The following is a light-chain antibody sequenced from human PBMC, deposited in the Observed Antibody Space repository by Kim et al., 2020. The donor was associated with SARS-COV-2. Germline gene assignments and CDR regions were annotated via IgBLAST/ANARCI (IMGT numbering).Light chain of an antibody. J-gene: IGLJ2*01. V-gene: IGLV3-1*01. CDR2: QDS. CDR3: QAWDRTTVV. Sequence: SVSPGKTARIPCSGDKLRDNDACWYQQKPGQSPVLVIYQDSKRPAGIPGLFSCSNSGNTATLTISGTQAMDEADYYGQAWDRTTVVFGGGTQLTVL. CDR1: KLRDND.